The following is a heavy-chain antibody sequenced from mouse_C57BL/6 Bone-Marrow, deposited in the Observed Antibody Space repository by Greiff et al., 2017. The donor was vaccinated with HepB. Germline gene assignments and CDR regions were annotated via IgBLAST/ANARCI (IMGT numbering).Heavy chain of an antibody. CDR2: IWWDDDK. D-gene: IGHD2-12*01. J-gene: IGHJ2*01. CDR1: GFSLSTFGMG. V-gene: IGHV8-8*01. Sequence: QVTLKESGPGILQPSQSLSLTCSSSGFSLSTFGMGVGWIRQPSGMGLEGLAHIWWDDDKYYNPAQKSRLIISKDTSKNQVFLKIANVDTADTATYYCARMGCYDGIDYWGQGTTLTVSS. CDR3: ARMGCYDGIDY.